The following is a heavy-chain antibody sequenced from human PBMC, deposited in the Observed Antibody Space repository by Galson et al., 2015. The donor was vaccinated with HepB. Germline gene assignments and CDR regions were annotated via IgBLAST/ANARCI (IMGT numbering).Heavy chain of an antibody. D-gene: IGHD3-22*01. J-gene: IGHJ4*02. V-gene: IGHV3-23*01. Sequence: SLRLSCAASGFTFSRYAMNWVRQAPGKGLEWVSRVSGSGGRSYYADSVRGRFSISRDNSWNTLYLQMDSLKVEDTAIYYCAKEIEINYHDSSGYYWGFDFWGQGALVTVSS. CDR2: VSGSGGRS. CDR3: AKEIEINYHDSSGYYWGFDF. CDR1: GFTFSRYA.